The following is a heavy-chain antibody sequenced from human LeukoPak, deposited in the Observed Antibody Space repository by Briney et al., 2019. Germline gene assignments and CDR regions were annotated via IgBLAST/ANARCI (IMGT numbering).Heavy chain of an antibody. J-gene: IGHJ3*02. Sequence: GGSLRLSCAASGLTFSSYPMSGVPQAPGKGLEWVSAISGSGGSTYYADSVKGRFTISRDNSKNTLYLQMNRLRAEDTAVYYCAKLRARIVATIEAFDIWGQGTMVTVSS. CDR2: ISGSGGST. CDR3: AKLRARIVATIEAFDI. V-gene: IGHV3-23*01. CDR1: GLTFSSYP. D-gene: IGHD5-12*01.